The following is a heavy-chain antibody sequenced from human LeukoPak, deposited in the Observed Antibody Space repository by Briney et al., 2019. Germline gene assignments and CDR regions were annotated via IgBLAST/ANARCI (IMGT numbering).Heavy chain of an antibody. CDR1: GGSISSGSYY. CDR2: IYTSGST. J-gene: IGHJ4*02. V-gene: IGHV4-61*02. D-gene: IGHD6-6*01. CDR3: ARNGEYSTSRYFDY. Sequence: SETLSLTXTVSGGSISSGSYYWSRIRQPAGKGLEWIGRIYTSGSTNYSPSLKSRVTISIDTSKNQFSLKLSSVTAADTAVYYCARNGEYSTSRYFDYWGQGTLVIVSS.